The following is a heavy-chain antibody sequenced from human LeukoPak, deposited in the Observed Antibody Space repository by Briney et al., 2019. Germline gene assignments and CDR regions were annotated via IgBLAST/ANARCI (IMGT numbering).Heavy chain of an antibody. CDR1: GYTFTGYY. CDR2: INPNSGGT. CDR3: ARQAGTDY. V-gene: IGHV1-2*02. Sequence: WASVTVSCKASGYTFTGYYMHWVRQAPGQGLEWMGWINPNSGGTNYALKFQGRVTMTRDTSFSTAYMELTNLRSDDTAVYYCARQAGTDYWGQGTLVTVSS. J-gene: IGHJ4*02. D-gene: IGHD6-13*01.